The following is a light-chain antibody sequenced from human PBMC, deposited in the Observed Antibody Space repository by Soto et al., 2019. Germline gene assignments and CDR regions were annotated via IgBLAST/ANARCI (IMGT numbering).Light chain of an antibody. CDR1: QSVSSD. CDR3: QPYNNWPRT. CDR2: GAS. V-gene: IGKV3-15*01. Sequence: EIVMTQSPATLSVSPGERCTLSCMASQSVSSDLAWYHQKPGQAHRLLIYGASTRATGIPARFSGSGSGTEFTLTINSLQSEDFAVYYCQPYNNWPRTFGQGTKVEIK. J-gene: IGKJ1*01.